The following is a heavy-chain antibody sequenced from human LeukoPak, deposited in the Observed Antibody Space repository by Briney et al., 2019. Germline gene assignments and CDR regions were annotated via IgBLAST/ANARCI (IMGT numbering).Heavy chain of an antibody. CDR3: ARELMDYDILTGYYSHDAFDI. D-gene: IGHD3-9*01. V-gene: IGHV1-18*01. CDR1: GYTFTSYG. Sequence: ASVKVSCKASGYTFTSYGISWVRKAPGQGLEWMGWISAYNGNTNYAQKLQGRVTMTTDTSTSTAYMELRSLRSDDTAVYYCARELMDYDILTGYYSHDAFDIWGQGTMVTVSS. J-gene: IGHJ3*02. CDR2: ISAYNGNT.